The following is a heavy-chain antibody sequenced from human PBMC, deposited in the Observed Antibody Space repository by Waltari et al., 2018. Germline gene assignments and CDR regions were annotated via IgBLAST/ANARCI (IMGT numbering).Heavy chain of an antibody. D-gene: IGHD2-15*01. V-gene: IGHV1-8*03. CDR1: GGTFSSYA. J-gene: IGHJ4*02. CDR2: MNPNSGNT. Sequence: QVQLVQSGAEVKKPGSSVKVSCKASGGTFSSYAISWVRQAPGQGLEWMGWMNPNSGNTGYAQKFQGRVTITRNTSISTAYMELSSLRSEDTAVYYCARGNKYCSGGSCYYDYWGQGTLVTVSS. CDR3: ARGNKYCSGGSCYYDY.